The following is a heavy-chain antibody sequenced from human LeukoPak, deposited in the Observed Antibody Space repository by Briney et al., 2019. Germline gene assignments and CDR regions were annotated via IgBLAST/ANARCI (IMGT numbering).Heavy chain of an antibody. J-gene: IGHJ6*02. V-gene: IGHV4-39*07. CDR2: IYYSGST. CDR3: ARGWYYGSGSYYGLYYYYGMDV. Sequence: PSETLSLTCTVSGGSISSSSYYWGWIRQPPGKGLEWIGSIYYSGSTYYNPSLKSRVTISVDTSKNQFSLKLSSVTAADTAVYYCARGWYYGSGSYYGLYYYYGMDVWGQGTTVTVSS. CDR1: GGSISSSSYY. D-gene: IGHD3-10*01.